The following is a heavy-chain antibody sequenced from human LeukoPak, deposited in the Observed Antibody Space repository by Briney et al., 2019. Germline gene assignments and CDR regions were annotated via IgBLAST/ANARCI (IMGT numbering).Heavy chain of an antibody. CDR1: GYTFPGYF. D-gene: IGHD4-17*01. J-gene: IGHJ4*02. Sequence: GASVKVSCKASGYTFPGYFMHWVRQAPGQGLEWMGRTNPNSGGANYAQKFQGRVTMTRDTSISTAYMELSRLRSDDTAVYYCARPTNNYGDAFDYWGQGTLVTVSS. CDR3: ARPTNNYGDAFDY. CDR2: TNPNSGGA. V-gene: IGHV1-2*06.